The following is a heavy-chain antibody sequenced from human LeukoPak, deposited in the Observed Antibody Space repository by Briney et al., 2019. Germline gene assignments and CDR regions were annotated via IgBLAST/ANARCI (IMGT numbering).Heavy chain of an antibody. CDR1: GCTLTDYY. V-gene: IGHV1-2*02. CDR2: INPNSGGT. D-gene: IGHD4-17*01. J-gene: IGHJ4*02. CDR3: ARDMLPVTTRTTPGY. Sequence: ASVKVSCKASGCTLTDYYIHWVRQAPGQGLEWMGWINPNSGGTKYAQKFQGRVTMTRDTSISTAYMELSRLRSDDTAVYYCARDMLPVTTRTTPGYWGQGTLVTVSS.